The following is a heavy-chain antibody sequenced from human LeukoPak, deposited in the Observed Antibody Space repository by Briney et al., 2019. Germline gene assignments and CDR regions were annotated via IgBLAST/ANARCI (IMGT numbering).Heavy chain of an antibody. CDR1: GYTFNNHY. CDR2: INPSGGST. Sequence: ASVKVSCRASGYTFNNHYMYWVRQAPGQGLEWMGVINPSGGSTSYAQKFQGRVTMTRDTSTRTVYMEVNSLRSEDTAVYYCARQGTYSSAIGMGYWGQGTLVTVSS. CDR3: ARQGTYSSAIGMGY. D-gene: IGHD6-19*01. V-gene: IGHV1-46*02. J-gene: IGHJ4*02.